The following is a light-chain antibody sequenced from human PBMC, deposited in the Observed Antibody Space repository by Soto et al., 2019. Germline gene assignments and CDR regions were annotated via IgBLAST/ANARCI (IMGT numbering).Light chain of an antibody. CDR3: QQLNSYPLT. Sequence: DIQLTQAPSFLSASVGDRVTITCRASQGINTYLVWYQQKPGKAPKLLIYAASTLQSGVPSRFSGSGSGTEFTLTISSLQPEDFATYYCQQLNSYPLTFGGGTKVEIK. J-gene: IGKJ4*01. V-gene: IGKV1-9*01. CDR1: QGINTY. CDR2: AAS.